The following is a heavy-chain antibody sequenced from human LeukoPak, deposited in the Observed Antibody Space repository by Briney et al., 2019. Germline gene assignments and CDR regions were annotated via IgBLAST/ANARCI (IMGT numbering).Heavy chain of an antibody. J-gene: IGHJ4*02. Sequence: GGSLRLSCAASGSTFSSYSMNWVRQAPGKGLEWVSSISSSSSYIYYADSVKGRFTISRDNAKNSLYLQMNSLRAEDAAVYYCARDDRSYDILTGYYKPAYYFDYWGQGTLVTVSS. CDR1: GSTFSSYS. CDR3: ARDDRSYDILTGYYKPAYYFDY. CDR2: ISSSSSYI. D-gene: IGHD3-9*01. V-gene: IGHV3-21*01.